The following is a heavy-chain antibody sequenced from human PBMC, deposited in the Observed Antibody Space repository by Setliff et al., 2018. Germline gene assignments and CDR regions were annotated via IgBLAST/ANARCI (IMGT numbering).Heavy chain of an antibody. Sequence: PGGSLRLSCAAPGPTFSRYSMNWVRQAPGKGLEWISYISSSNSGMYYADSVKGRFTTSRDSAKNSVYLQMNSLRAEDTAVYYCARGIGTLDISRYFDYWGQGTLVTVSS. CDR2: ISSSNSGM. CDR3: ARGIGTLDISRYFDY. J-gene: IGHJ4*02. CDR1: GPTFSRYS. D-gene: IGHD5-12*01. V-gene: IGHV3-48*01.